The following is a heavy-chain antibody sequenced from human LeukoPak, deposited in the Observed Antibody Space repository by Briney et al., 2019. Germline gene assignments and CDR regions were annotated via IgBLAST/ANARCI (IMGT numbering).Heavy chain of an antibody. V-gene: IGHV3-21*01. CDR1: GFTFNTYT. CDR3: AELGITMIGGV. Sequence: GGSLRLSCAASGFTFNTYTMNWVRQAPGKGLEWVSSITASSTAIYYADSVKGRFTISRDNAKNSLYLQMNSLRAEDTAVYYCAELGITMIGGVWGKGTTVTIS. CDR2: ITASSTAI. D-gene: IGHD3-10*02. J-gene: IGHJ6*03.